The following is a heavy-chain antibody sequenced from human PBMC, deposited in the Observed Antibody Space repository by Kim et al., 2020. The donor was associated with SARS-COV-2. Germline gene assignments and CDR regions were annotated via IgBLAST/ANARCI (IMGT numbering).Heavy chain of an antibody. J-gene: IGHJ4*02. Sequence: GESLKISCKGSGYSFTSYWISWVRQMPGKGLEWMGRIDPSDSYTNYSPSFQGHVTISANKSISTAYLQWSSLKASDTAMYYCARPYSSGWYGLLFDYWGQGTLVTVSS. CDR3: ARPYSSGWYGLLFDY. V-gene: IGHV5-10-1*01. CDR1: GYSFTSYW. CDR2: IDPSDSYT. D-gene: IGHD6-19*01.